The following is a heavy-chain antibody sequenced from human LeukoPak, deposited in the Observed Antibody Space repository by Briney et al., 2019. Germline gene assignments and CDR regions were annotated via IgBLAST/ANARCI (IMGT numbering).Heavy chain of an antibody. J-gene: IGHJ5*02. CDR1: GGTFSSYA. Sequence: ASVKVSCKASGGTFSSYAISGVRQAPGQGLEWMGGIIPIFGTANYAQKFQGRVTITADESTSTAHMELSSLRSEDTAVYYCARTRLRLGELSLWGNFDPWGQGTLVTVSS. CDR2: IIPIFGTA. D-gene: IGHD3-16*02. V-gene: IGHV1-69*13. CDR3: ARTRLRLGELSLWGNFDP.